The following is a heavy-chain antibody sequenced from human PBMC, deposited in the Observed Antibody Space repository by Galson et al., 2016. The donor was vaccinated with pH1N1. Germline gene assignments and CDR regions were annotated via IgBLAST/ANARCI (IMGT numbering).Heavy chain of an antibody. Sequence: SVKVSCKASGYTFVEVAIHWVRQAPGKGLEWMGSFDPEGDETDYSQKLQGRVTMTRDISADTAYMELSSLESEDTAVYYCAGGPRCRCASCYNYDHYYMDFWGQEATVTVSS. CDR1: GYTFVEVA. CDR2: FDPEGDET. CDR3: AGGPRCRCASCYNYDHYYMDF. D-gene: IGHD5-24*01. J-gene: IGHJ6*03. V-gene: IGHV1-24*01.